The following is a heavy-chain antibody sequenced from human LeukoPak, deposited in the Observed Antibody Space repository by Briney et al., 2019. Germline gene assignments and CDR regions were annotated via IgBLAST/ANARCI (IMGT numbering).Heavy chain of an antibody. D-gene: IGHD1-14*01. CDR3: ARHNRPLFDY. CDR1: SGSISSSSYY. J-gene: IGHJ4*02. CDR2: IYYSGSS. Sequence: PSETLSLTCTVSSGSISSSSYYWGWIRQPPGKGLEWIGSIYYSGSSHYNPSPKGRVTISVDTSKNQFSLKLSSVTAADTAVYYCARHNRPLFDYWGQGTLVTVSS. V-gene: IGHV4-39*01.